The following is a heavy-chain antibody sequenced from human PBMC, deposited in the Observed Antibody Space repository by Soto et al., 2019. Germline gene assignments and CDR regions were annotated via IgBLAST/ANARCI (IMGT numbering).Heavy chain of an antibody. D-gene: IGHD5-18*01. CDR2: LYWDDDK. J-gene: IGHJ4*02. CDR1: GFSLSTRGVG. V-gene: IGHV2-5*02. CDR3: AHGPRGYSYYFDY. Sequence: QITLKESGPTLVKPTQTLTLTCTFSGFSLSTRGVGVGWIRQPPGKALEWLALLYWDDDKSYSPSLKSRLTTTKDTSKNQVVLTVTNMDPVDTATYYCAHGPRGYSYYFDYWGQGTLVTVSS.